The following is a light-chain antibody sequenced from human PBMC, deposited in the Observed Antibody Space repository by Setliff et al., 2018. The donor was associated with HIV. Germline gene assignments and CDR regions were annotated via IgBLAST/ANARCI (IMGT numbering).Light chain of an antibody. CDR1: NIGTKS. CDR2: NDS. CDR3: QVWDSTSEHYV. J-gene: IGLJ1*01. Sequence: SYELTQSPSVSVAPGKTARITCGGYNIGTKSVHWYQEKSGQAPVLVIYNDSDRPSGIPERFSGSNSGNTATLTISRVEAGDEADFYCQVWDSTSEHYVFATGTKVTVL. V-gene: IGLV3-21*04.